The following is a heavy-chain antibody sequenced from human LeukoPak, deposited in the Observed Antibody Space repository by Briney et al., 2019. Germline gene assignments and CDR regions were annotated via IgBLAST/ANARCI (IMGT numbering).Heavy chain of an antibody. V-gene: IGHV3-9*01. CDR2: ISWNSGSI. CDR1: GFTFDDYA. J-gene: IGHJ1*01. Sequence: GGSLRLSCAASGFTFDDYAMRWVRQAPGKGLEWVSGISWNSGSIGYADSVKGRFTISRDNAKNSLYLQMNSLRAEDTALYYCAKDMYGGNSGSFQHWGQGTLVTVSS. D-gene: IGHD4-23*01. CDR3: AKDMYGGNSGSFQH.